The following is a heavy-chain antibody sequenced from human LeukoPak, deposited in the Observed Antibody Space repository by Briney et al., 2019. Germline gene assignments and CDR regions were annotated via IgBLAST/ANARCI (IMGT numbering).Heavy chain of an antibody. Sequence: SETLSLTCTVSGGSISSYYWSWIRQPPGKGLEWIGYIYTSGSTNYNPSLKSRVTISVDTSKNQFSLKLSSVTAADTAVYYCARRADRQRDMVRGVEGGFDPWGQGTLVTVSS. CDR3: ARRADRQRDMVRGVEGGFDP. CDR2: IYTSGST. CDR1: GGSISSYY. V-gene: IGHV4-4*09. D-gene: IGHD3-10*01. J-gene: IGHJ5*02.